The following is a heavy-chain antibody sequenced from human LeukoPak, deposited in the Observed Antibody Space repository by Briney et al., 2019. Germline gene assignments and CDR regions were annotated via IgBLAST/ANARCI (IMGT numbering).Heavy chain of an antibody. Sequence: SETLSLTCTVSGGSISSYYWRWIWQPAGKGLEWIGRIYTSGSTNYNPSLKSRVTMSVDTSKNQFSLKLSSVPAADTAVYYCAREVDIVATIKGASNWFDPWGQGTLVTVSS. D-gene: IGHD5-12*01. V-gene: IGHV4-4*07. J-gene: IGHJ5*02. CDR1: GGSISSYY. CDR2: IYTSGST. CDR3: AREVDIVATIKGASNWFDP.